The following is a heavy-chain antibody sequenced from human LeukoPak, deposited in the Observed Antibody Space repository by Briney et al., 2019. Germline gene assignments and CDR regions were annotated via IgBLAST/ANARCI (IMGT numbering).Heavy chain of an antibody. Sequence: ASVKVSCKASGYTFTSYGISWVRQAPGQGLEWMGWISAYNGNTNYAQKLQGRVTMTTDTSTSTAYMELRSLRSDDTAVYYCARGAGDSSCGYRYYYGMDVWSQGTTVTVSS. J-gene: IGHJ6*02. CDR2: ISAYNGNT. V-gene: IGHV1-18*01. CDR3: ARGAGDSSCGYRYYYGMDV. CDR1: GYTFTSYG. D-gene: IGHD6-19*01.